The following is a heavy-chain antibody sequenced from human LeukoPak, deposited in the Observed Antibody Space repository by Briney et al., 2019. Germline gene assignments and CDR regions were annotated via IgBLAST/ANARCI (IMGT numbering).Heavy chain of an antibody. J-gene: IGHJ4*02. V-gene: IGHV3-11*05. CDR3: ARARADRAVAGKGPACFAY. Sequence: GGSLRLSCAASGFTFSDYYMSWIRQAQGKGLEWVSDISSRSTDTEYADSVKGRFTISRDNAKDSLYLRVNSLRAEDTAVYYCARARADRAVAGKGPACFAYWGQGTLVTVSS. CDR1: GFTFSDYY. CDR2: ISSRSTDT. D-gene: IGHD6-19*01.